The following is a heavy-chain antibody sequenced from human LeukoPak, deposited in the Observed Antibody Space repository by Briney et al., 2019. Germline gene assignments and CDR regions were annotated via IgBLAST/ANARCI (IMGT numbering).Heavy chain of an antibody. J-gene: IGHJ5*02. CDR2: IYTSGST. CDR1: GGSISSGSYY. CDR3: ARGARGDTYYYGSGSYFWFDP. Sequence: TLSLTCTVSGGSISSGSYYWSWIRQPAGKGLEWIGRIYTSGSTNYNPSLKSRVTISVDTSKNQFSLKLSPVTAADTAVYYWARGARGDTYYYGSGSYFWFDPWGQGTLVTVSS. D-gene: IGHD3-10*01. V-gene: IGHV4-61*02.